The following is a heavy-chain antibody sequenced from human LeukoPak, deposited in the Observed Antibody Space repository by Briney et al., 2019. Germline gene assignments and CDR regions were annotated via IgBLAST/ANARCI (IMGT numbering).Heavy chain of an antibody. CDR3: VRVRVGGNYGHFDY. J-gene: IGHJ4*02. CDR2: INAGNGDT. Sequence: ASVKVSCKASGYTFISNAMHWVRQAPGQRLEWVGWINAGNGDTKYSQKFQGRVSITRDTSASTAYMELSSLRSEDTAVYYRVRVRVGGNYGHFDYWGQGTLVTVSS. CDR1: GYTFISNA. D-gene: IGHD1-26*01. V-gene: IGHV1-3*01.